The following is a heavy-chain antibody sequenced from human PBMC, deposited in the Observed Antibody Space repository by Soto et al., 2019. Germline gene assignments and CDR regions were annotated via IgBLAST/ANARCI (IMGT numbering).Heavy chain of an antibody. CDR1: GDSISDFF. CDR2: VYHGGST. D-gene: IGHD4-17*01. Sequence: SETLSLTCTVSGDSISDFFWSWIRQPPGKGLEWVGFVYHGGSTNYDPSLKSRVTISVDTSKNQFSLKLSSVTAADTAVYYCARAHYGDYGYGMDVWGQGTTVTVSS. CDR3: ARAHYGDYGYGMDV. V-gene: IGHV4-59*12. J-gene: IGHJ6*02.